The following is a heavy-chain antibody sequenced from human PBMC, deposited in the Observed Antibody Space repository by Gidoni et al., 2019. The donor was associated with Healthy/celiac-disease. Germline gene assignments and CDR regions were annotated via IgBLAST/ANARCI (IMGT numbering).Heavy chain of an antibody. V-gene: IGHV4-39*01. Sequence: QLQLQESGPGLVKPSETLSLTCTVSGGSISSSSYYWGWIRQPPGKGLEWIGSIYYSGSTYYNPSLKSRVTISVDTSKNQFSLKLSSVTAADTAVYYCAIGEPPFGLVGLDWGQGTLVTVSS. CDR3: AIGEPPFGLVGLD. CDR1: GGSISSSSYY. J-gene: IGHJ4*02. CDR2: IYYSGST. D-gene: IGHD3-10*01.